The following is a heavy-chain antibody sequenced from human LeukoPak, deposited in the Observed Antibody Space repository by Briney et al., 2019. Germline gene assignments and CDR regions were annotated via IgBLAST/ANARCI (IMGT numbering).Heavy chain of an antibody. V-gene: IGHV3-21*01. CDR1: GFTFSSYS. CDR2: ISSSSSYI. D-gene: IGHD3/OR15-3a*01. Sequence: GGSLRLSCAASGFTFSSYSMNWVRQAPGKGLEWVSSISSSSSYIYYADSVKGRFTISRDNAKNSLYLQMNSLRAEDTAVYYCARVGTGNDAFDIRGQGTMVTVSS. J-gene: IGHJ3*02. CDR3: ARVGTGNDAFDI.